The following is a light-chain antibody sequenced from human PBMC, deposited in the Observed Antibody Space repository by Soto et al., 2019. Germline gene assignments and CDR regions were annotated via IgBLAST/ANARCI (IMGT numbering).Light chain of an antibody. Sequence: EIVLTQSPGTLSLSPGERATLSCRASQSVNSNYFAWYQQKPGQAPRLLLYGASSRATDIPDRFSGSGSGTDFTRTISRLEPEDFAVYYCHHYGSSPYTFGQGTKLEIK. CDR3: HHYGSSPYT. J-gene: IGKJ2*01. CDR2: GAS. V-gene: IGKV3-20*01. CDR1: QSVNSNY.